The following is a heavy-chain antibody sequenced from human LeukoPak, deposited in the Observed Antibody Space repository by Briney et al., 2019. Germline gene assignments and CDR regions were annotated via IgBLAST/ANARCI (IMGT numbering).Heavy chain of an antibody. J-gene: IGHJ6*02. CDR2: ISYDGSNK. D-gene: IGHD4-23*01. CDR1: GFTFSSYG. CDR3: AKAIRPGGGLGMDV. Sequence: PGGSLRLSCAASGFTFSSYGMHWVRQAPGKGLEWVAVISYDGSNKYYADSVKGRFTISRDNSKNTLYLQMNSLRAEDTAVYYCAKAIRPGGGLGMDVWGQGTTVTVSS. V-gene: IGHV3-30*18.